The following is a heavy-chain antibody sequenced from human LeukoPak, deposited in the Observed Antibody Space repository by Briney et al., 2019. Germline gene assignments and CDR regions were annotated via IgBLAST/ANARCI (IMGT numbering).Heavy chain of an antibody. Sequence: ASVKVSCKASGYTFTSYGISWVRQAPGQGLEWMAWINPNTGGTDYAQVFQGRVTLTRDTSISTVYMEVTRLKFDDTAIYYCARDRSRGSGQFDPWGQGTLVTVSS. CDR2: INPNTGGT. D-gene: IGHD3-10*01. CDR3: ARDRSRGSGQFDP. J-gene: IGHJ5*02. CDR1: GYTFTSYG. V-gene: IGHV1-2*02.